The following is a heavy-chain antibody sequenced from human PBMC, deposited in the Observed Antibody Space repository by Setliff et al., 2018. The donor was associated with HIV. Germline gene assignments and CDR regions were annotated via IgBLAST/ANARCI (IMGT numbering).Heavy chain of an antibody. CDR2: IYTSGGA. V-gene: IGHV4-4*08. J-gene: IGHJ6*03. Sequence: SETLSLTCAVSGGSISSYHWMWIRQPPGKGLEWIGYIYTSGGADYDPSLKSRVTISVDTSKNQFSLRLTSVTAADTAVYYCARESGGVVIKGAYYYYMDVWGKGTTVTVSS. D-gene: IGHD3-3*01. CDR3: ARESGGVVIKGAYYYYMDV. CDR1: GGSISSYH.